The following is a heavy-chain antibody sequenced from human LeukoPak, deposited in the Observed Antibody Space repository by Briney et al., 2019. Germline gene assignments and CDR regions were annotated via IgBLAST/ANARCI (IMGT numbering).Heavy chain of an antibody. V-gene: IGHV1-2*02. J-gene: IGHJ3*02. CDR3: ARDRGISGRPNAFDI. Sequence: GASVTVSCKSSGYTFTIYYIHWVRQAPAPGLEWMGWISPHTGGTNFAQKFQGRVTMTRDTSISTAYMELNSLRADDTAVYYCARDRGISGRPNAFDIWGQGTMVAVSS. D-gene: IGHD6-6*01. CDR1: GYTFTIYY. CDR2: ISPHTGGT.